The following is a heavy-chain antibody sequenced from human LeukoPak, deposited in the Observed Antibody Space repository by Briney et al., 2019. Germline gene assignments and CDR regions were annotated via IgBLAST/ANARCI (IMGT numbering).Heavy chain of an antibody. Sequence: PGGSLRLSCAASGFTFSSYGMHWVRQAPGKGLEWVAVRSYDGSNKHYADSVKGRFTITRDNSKNTLYLQMNSLRAEDTAVYYCAKDGGYDYLWRGTRDYFDYWGQGALVTVSS. CDR2: RSYDGSNK. CDR1: GFTFSSYG. D-gene: IGHD5-12*01. CDR3: AKDGGYDYLWRGTRDYFDY. J-gene: IGHJ4*02. V-gene: IGHV3-30*18.